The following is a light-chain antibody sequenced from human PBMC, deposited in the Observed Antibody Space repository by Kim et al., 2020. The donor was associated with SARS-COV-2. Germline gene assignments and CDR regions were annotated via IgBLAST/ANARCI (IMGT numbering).Light chain of an antibody. Sequence: GQSIPIACTRQSMSIGGYTYVSWYQQHPATAPKLMIYDVSNRPSGVSTRFSGSKSGNTASLTISGLQAEDEADYYCSSYTSSSTVVFGGGTQLTVL. V-gene: IGLV2-14*03. J-gene: IGLJ2*01. CDR2: DVS. CDR3: SSYTSSSTVV. CDR1: SMSIGGYTY.